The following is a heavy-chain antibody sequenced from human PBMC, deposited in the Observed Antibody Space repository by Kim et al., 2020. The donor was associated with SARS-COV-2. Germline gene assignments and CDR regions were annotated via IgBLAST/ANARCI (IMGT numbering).Heavy chain of an antibody. CDR2: ISSSSSNI. Sequence: GGSLRLSCVASGFRFRSYNMNWVRQAPGKGLEWVSSISSSSSNIHYVDSGKGRFTISRDNAKNSLYLQMSSLRAEDTAVYYCTRDLLDWAPGEFDYWGQGTLVTVSS. CDR1: GFRFRSYN. V-gene: IGHV3-21*01. J-gene: IGHJ4*02. D-gene: IGHD3-9*01. CDR3: TRDLLDWAPGEFDY.